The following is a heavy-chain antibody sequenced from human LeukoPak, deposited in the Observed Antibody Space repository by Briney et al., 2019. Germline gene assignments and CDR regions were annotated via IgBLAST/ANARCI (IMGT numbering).Heavy chain of an antibody. CDR1: GGSFSGYY. D-gene: IGHD6-6*01. J-gene: IGHJ4*02. CDR2: LNHSGST. V-gene: IGHV4-34*01. Sequence: SETLSLTRAVYGGSFSGYYWSWIRQPPGKGLEWIGELNHSGSTNYNPSLKSRVTISVDTSKNQFSLKLSSVTAADTAVYYGARGRYSSSSESQLDSFYFDYWGQGTLVTVSS. CDR3: ARGRYSSSSESQLDSFYFDY.